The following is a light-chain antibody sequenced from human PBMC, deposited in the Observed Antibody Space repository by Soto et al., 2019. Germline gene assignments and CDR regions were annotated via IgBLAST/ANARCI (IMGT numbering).Light chain of an antibody. CDR3: SSYTSSQAYV. Sequence: QSVLTQPASVSGSPGESITISCTGTGSDVGDYDYVSWYQHHPGKAPKLMIYEVSNRPSGVSNRFSGSKSGNTASLTISGLQAADEADYFCSSYTSSQAYVFGTETKVTVL. CDR2: EVS. CDR1: GSDVGDYDY. V-gene: IGLV2-14*01. J-gene: IGLJ1*01.